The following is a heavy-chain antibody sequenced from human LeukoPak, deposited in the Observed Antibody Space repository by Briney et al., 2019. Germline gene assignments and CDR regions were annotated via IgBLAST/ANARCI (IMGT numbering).Heavy chain of an antibody. CDR3: ARADSSGKFDY. CDR1: GFTFSSYG. J-gene: IGHJ4*02. CDR2: IWYDGSNK. V-gene: IGHV3-33*01. D-gene: IGHD3-22*01. Sequence: GGSLRLSCAASGFTFSSYGMHWVRQAPGKGLEWVAVIWYDGSNKYYADSVKGRFTISRDNSKNTLYLQMSSLRAEDTAVYYCARADSSGKFDYWGQGTLVTVSS.